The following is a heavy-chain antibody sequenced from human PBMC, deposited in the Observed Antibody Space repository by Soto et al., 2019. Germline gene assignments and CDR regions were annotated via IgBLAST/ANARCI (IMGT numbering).Heavy chain of an antibody. V-gene: IGHV4-39*01. Sequence: SETLSLTCTVSGGSISSSSYYWGWIRQPPGKGLEWIGSIYYSGSTYYNPSPKSRVTISVDTSKNQFSLKLSSVTAADTAVYYCARHSNCSGGSCYWFDPWGQGTLVTVSS. J-gene: IGHJ5*02. CDR2: IYYSGST. CDR3: ARHSNCSGGSCYWFDP. CDR1: GGSISSSSYY. D-gene: IGHD2-15*01.